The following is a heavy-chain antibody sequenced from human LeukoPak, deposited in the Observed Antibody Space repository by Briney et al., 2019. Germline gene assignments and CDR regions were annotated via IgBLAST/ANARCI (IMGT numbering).Heavy chain of an antibody. Sequence: GGSLRLSCAASGFTFSSYAMHWVRQAPGKGLEWVAVILYDGSNKYYADSVKGRFTISRDNSKNTLYLQMDSLRAEDTAVYYCARRGITMIVGDAFDIWGQGTMVTVSS. CDR2: ILYDGSNK. V-gene: IGHV3-30-3*01. D-gene: IGHD3-22*01. CDR1: GFTFSSYA. CDR3: ARRGITMIVGDAFDI. J-gene: IGHJ3*02.